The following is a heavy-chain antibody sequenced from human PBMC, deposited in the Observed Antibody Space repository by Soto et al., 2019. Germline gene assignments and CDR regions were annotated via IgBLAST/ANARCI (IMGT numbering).Heavy chain of an antibody. CDR1: GFTFSSYW. D-gene: IGHD2-2*01. CDR3: ASYLRGVVVPAATGAFDI. Sequence: GGSLRLSCAASGFTFSSYWMHWVRQAPGKGLVWVSRINSDGSSTSYADSVKGRFTISRDNAKNTLYLQMNSLRAEDTAVYYCASYLRGVVVPAATGAFDIWGQGTMVTVSS. V-gene: IGHV3-74*01. CDR2: INSDGSST. J-gene: IGHJ3*02.